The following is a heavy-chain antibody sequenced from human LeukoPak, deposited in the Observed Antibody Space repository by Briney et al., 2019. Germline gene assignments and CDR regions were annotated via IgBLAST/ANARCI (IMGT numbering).Heavy chain of an antibody. V-gene: IGHV4-31*03. Sequence: SQTLSLTCTVFGGSISSGGYYWSWIRQHPGKGLEWIGYIYYSGSTYYNPSLKSRVTISVDTSKNQFSLKPSSVTAADTAVYYCARDHDYGGNPAFDYWGQGTVVTVSS. CDR2: IYYSGST. CDR1: GGSISSGGYY. CDR3: ARDHDYGGNPAFDY. J-gene: IGHJ4*02. D-gene: IGHD4-23*01.